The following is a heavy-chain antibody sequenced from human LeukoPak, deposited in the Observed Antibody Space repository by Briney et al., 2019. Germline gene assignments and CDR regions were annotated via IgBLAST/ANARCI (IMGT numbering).Heavy chain of an antibody. D-gene: IGHD2-21*01. Sequence: SETLSLTCTVSGGSISSYYWSWIRQPPEKGLEWIGYIYYSGSTNYNPSLKSRVTISVDTSKNQFSLKLSSVTAADTAVYYCARHRLRGDDAFDIWGQGTMVTVSS. CDR1: GGSISSYY. CDR3: ARHRLRGDDAFDI. V-gene: IGHV4-59*08. J-gene: IGHJ3*02. CDR2: IYYSGST.